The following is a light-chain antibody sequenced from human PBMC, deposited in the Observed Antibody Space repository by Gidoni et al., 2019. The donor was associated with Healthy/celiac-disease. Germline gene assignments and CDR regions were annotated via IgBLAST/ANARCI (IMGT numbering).Light chain of an antibody. CDR2: WAS. V-gene: IGKV4-1*01. J-gene: IGKJ2*01. Sequence: DIVMTQSLDSLAVSLGERATINCKSSQSVLYSSNNKNYLAWYQQKPGQPPKLLIYWASTRESGVPDRFSGSGSGTEFTLTISSLQAEDVAVYYCQQYYSTLYTFGQGTKLEIK. CDR3: QQYYSTLYT. CDR1: QSVLYSSNNKNY.